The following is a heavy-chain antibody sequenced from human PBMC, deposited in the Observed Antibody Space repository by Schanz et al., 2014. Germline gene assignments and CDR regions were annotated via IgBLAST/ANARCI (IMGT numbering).Heavy chain of an antibody. CDR2: ISGSGSST. J-gene: IGHJ4*02. CDR1: GFTFSDHY. V-gene: IGHV3-23*04. Sequence: VQLVESGGGVVQPGGSLRLSCAASGFTFSDHYMDWVRQAPGKGLEWVSAISGSGSSTYYADSVKGRFTISRDLSSNTLYLQMNSLRADDSAIYYCAKDHPSSGWPAFDVWGQGTQVTVSS. CDR3: AKDHPSSGWPAFDV. D-gene: IGHD6-19*01.